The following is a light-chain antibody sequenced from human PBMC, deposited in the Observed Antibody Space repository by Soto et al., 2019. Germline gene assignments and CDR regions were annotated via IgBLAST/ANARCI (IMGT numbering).Light chain of an antibody. CDR3: QQRARWPS. CDR2: DAS. Sequence: DIVLTQSPVNVSLSPGERATLSCRASQSVSKYLAWYQQKPGQAPRLLIYDASNRATDIPARFSGSGSGTDFTLTLSTLERGDFAVYYCQQRARWPSFGQGTKLEIK. V-gene: IGKV3-11*01. CDR1: QSVSKY. J-gene: IGKJ2*01.